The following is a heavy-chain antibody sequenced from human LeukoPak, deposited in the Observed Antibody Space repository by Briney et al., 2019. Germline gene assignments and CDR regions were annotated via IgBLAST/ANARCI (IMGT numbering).Heavy chain of an antibody. V-gene: IGHV3-30*18. CDR1: GFTFSSYG. Sequence: GGSLRLSRAASGFTFSSYGMHWVRQAPGKGLEWVAVISYDGSNKYYADSVKGRFTISRDNSKNTLYLQMNSLRAEDTAVYYCAKGEWIQLWSYYFDYWGQGTLVTVSS. CDR3: AKGEWIQLWSYYFDY. CDR2: ISYDGSNK. J-gene: IGHJ4*02. D-gene: IGHD5-18*01.